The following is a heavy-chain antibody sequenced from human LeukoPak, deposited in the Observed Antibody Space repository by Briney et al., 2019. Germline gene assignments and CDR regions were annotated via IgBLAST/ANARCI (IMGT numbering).Heavy chain of an antibody. CDR2: INSDGYST. J-gene: IGHJ5*02. D-gene: IGHD2-8*01. CDR3: ARDLRYCSNGVCHENRFDP. CDR1: GFTFSSFW. V-gene: IGHV3-74*01. Sequence: PGGSLRLSCAASGFTFSSFWMHWVRQAPGKGLVWVSVINSDGYSTNYADSVEGRFTISRDNAKNTLYLQMNSLRAEDTAVYYCARDLRYCSNGVCHENRFDPWGQGTLVTVSS.